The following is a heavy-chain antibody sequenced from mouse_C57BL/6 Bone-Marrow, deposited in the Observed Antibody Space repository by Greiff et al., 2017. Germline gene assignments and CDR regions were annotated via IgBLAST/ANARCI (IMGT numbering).Heavy chain of an antibody. Sequence: QVQLKESGAELVKPGASVKISCKASGYAFSSYWMNWVKQRPGKGLEWIGQIYPGDGDTNYNGKFKGKATLTADKSSSTAYMQLSSLTSEDSAVYCCARSRYGPFFAYWGQGTLVTVSA. CDR2: IYPGDGDT. CDR3: ARSRYGPFFAY. J-gene: IGHJ3*01. V-gene: IGHV1-80*01. CDR1: GYAFSSYW. D-gene: IGHD1-1*01.